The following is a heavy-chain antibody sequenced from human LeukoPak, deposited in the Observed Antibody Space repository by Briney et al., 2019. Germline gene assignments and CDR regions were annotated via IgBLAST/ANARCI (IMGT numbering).Heavy chain of an antibody. CDR3: ARVDCTNGVCYGWDY. J-gene: IGHJ4*02. CDR1: GGSISSYY. D-gene: IGHD2-8*01. CDR2: IYYSGST. V-gene: IGHV4-59*01. Sequence: SETLSLTCTVSGGSISSYYWSWIRQSPGKGLEWIGYIYYSGSTNYNPSLKSRVTISVDTSKNQFSLKLSSVTAADTAVYYCARVDCTNGVCYGWDYWGQGTLVTVSS.